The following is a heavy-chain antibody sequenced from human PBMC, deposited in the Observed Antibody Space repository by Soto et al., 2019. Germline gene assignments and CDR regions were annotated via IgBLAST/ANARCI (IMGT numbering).Heavy chain of an antibody. V-gene: IGHV3-11*06. J-gene: IGHJ4*02. Sequence: GGSLRLSCAASGFTFSDYYMSWIRQAPGKGLEWVSYLSSSSSYTNYADSVKGRFTISRDNAKNPLYLQMNSLRAEDTAVYYCARVFSPQYYFDYWGQGTLVTVSS. CDR3: ARVFSPQYYFDY. CDR2: LSSSSSYT. CDR1: GFTFSDYY.